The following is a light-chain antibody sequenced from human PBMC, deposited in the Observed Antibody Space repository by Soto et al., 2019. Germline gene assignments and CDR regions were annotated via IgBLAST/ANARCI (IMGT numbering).Light chain of an antibody. CDR1: QSVNNY. V-gene: IGKV3-11*01. CDR3: QQYGSSPFT. CDR2: DAS. J-gene: IGKJ3*01. Sequence: DTVLTQSPATLSLSPGERATLSCRASQSVNNYLAWYQQKPGQAPRLLIYDASNRATGIPARFSGSGSGTDFTLTISRLEPEDFAVYYCQQYGSSPFTFGPGTKVDIK.